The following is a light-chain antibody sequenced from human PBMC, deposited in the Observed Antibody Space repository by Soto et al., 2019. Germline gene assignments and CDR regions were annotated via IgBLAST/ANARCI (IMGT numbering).Light chain of an antibody. Sequence: DSQMTQFPSTLSASVGDRVTITCRASQSISPWLAWYQQKPGKAPKILISKASTLQSGVPPRFSGSGSGTEFTLTISSQQPDDFATYYCQQYERYPMTFGGGTKVEIK. CDR2: KAS. CDR1: QSISPW. CDR3: QQYERYPMT. V-gene: IGKV1-5*03. J-gene: IGKJ4*01.